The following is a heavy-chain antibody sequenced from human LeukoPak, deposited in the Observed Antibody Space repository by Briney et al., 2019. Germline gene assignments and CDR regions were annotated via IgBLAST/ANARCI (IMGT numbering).Heavy chain of an antibody. CDR3: AKDPEVGATIPYYFDY. V-gene: IGHV3-23*01. CDR1: GFTFSSYA. J-gene: IGHJ4*02. Sequence: GGSLRLSCAAPGFTFSSYAMSWVRQAPGKGLEWVSAIGGSGGSTYYADSVKGRFTISRDNSKNTLYLQMNSLRAEDTAVYYCAKDPEVGATIPYYFDYWGQGTLVTVSS. D-gene: IGHD1-26*01. CDR2: IGGSGGST.